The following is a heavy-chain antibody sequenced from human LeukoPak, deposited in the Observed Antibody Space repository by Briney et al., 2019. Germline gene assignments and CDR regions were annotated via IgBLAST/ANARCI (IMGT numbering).Heavy chain of an antibody. Sequence: PGGSLRLSCEASGFTFSSYSMNWVRQAPGKGLEWVSSISSSSSYINYADSVKGRFTISRDNAKNSLYLQMNSLRAEDTAVYYCARDENYVPAFDYWGQGTLVTVSS. J-gene: IGHJ4*02. CDR1: GFTFSSYS. CDR3: ARDENYVPAFDY. V-gene: IGHV3-21*01. CDR2: ISSSSSYI. D-gene: IGHD1-7*01.